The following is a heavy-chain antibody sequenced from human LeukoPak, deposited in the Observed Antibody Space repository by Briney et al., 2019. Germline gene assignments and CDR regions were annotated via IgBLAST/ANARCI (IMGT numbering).Heavy chain of an antibody. V-gene: IGHV5-51*01. J-gene: IGHJ4*02. CDR3: ARQAYYYDSSCYYFGRNFDY. Sequence: GESLKISCKGSGYSFTSYWIGWVRQMPGKGLEWMGIIYPGDSDTRYSPSFQGQVTISADKSISTAYLQWISLKASDTAMYYYARQAYYYDSSCYYFGRNFDYWGQGTLVTVSS. CDR1: GYSFTSYW. D-gene: IGHD3-22*01. CDR2: IYPGDSDT.